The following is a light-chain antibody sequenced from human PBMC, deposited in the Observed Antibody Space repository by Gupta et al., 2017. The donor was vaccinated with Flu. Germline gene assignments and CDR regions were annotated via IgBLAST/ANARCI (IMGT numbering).Light chain of an antibody. CDR2: EDN. J-gene: IGLJ3*02. CDR1: SGSIATTY. V-gene: IGLV6-57*01. Sequence: NFMLTQPHSVSESPGKTVTISCTRTSGSIATTYVQWYQQRPGSSPTTVIYEDNRRLSGVPDRFSGSIDSSSNSASLTISGLNTEDDAGYYCQSYHSITRDVLFAGGTRLTVL. CDR3: QSYHSITRDVL.